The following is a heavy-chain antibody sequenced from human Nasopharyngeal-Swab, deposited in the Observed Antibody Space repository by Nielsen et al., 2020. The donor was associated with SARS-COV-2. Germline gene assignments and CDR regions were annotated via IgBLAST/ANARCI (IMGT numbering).Heavy chain of an antibody. CDR2: SNHSGST. Sequence: SETLSLTCAVYGGSFSAYYWGWIRQPPGKGLEWIAESNHSGSTNYNPSPKSRVTLSVDTSMNQFSLELSSVTAADTAVYYCARGLSGIVPAPILGLGPYYSYYYMDVWGKGTTVTVSS. CDR1: GGSFSAYY. D-gene: IGHD2-2*01. CDR3: ARGLSGIVPAPILGLGPYYSYYYMDV. V-gene: IGHV4-34*01. J-gene: IGHJ6*03.